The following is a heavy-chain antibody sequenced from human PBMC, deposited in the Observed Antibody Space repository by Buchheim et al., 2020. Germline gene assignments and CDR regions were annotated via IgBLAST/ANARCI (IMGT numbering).Heavy chain of an antibody. D-gene: IGHD4-17*01. CDR1: GGSISSGSYF. CDR2: FYISGST. Sequence: QVQLQESGPGLVKPSQTLSLTCTVSGGSISSGSYFWSWIRQPAGKGLEWIGRFYISGSTNYNPSLKSRVTISVDTSKNQFSLKLTSVTAADTAVYYCARSRTVLHYYSYAMDVWGQGTT. J-gene: IGHJ6*02. CDR3: ARSRTVLHYYSYAMDV. V-gene: IGHV4-61*02.